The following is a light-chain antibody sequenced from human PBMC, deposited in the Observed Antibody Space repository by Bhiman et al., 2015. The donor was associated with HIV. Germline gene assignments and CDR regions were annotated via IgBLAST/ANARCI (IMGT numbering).Light chain of an antibody. CDR1: SSDVGSYNL. V-gene: IGLV2-14*02. CDR2: DVS. J-gene: IGLJ1*01. CDR3: SSYTSSSAYV. Sequence: QSALTQPASVSGSPGQSITISCTGTSSDVGSYNLVSWYQQHPGKGPKLMIYDVSNRPSGVSNRFSGSKSGNTASLTISGLQAEDEADYYCSSYTSSSAYVFGTGTKVTVL.